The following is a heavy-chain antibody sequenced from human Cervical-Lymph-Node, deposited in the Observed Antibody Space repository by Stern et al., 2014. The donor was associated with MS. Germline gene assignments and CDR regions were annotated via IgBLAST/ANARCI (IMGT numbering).Heavy chain of an antibody. D-gene: IGHD6-6*01. CDR2: INTKTGKP. V-gene: IGHV7-4-1*02. Sequence: QMQLVQSGAELKKPGASVKVSCTASGYTFTRYTMSWLRQAPGQGPEWLGWINTKTGKPMYGQGLAGQVVFSLDNSVNTEFLQINSLKAEDTAVYYCARGHRDNDSSPYFDYWGQGTLVTVSS. CDR1: GYTFTRYT. J-gene: IGHJ4*02. CDR3: ARGHRDNDSSPYFDY.